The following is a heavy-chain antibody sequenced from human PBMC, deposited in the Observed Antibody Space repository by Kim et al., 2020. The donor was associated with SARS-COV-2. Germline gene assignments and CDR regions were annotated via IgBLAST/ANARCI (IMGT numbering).Heavy chain of an antibody. V-gene: IGHV3-53*01. CDR3: AKNRGVGAPAD. CDR1: GFSVSSNY. Sequence: GGSLRLSCAASGFSVSSNYMSWVRQAPGKGLEWVSIIHSGGTTYYADSVKGRFTISRDNSKNTLFLQMNSLRAEDTAAYYCAKNRGVGAPADWGQGTLVT. CDR2: IHSGGTT. J-gene: IGHJ1*01. D-gene: IGHD1-26*01.